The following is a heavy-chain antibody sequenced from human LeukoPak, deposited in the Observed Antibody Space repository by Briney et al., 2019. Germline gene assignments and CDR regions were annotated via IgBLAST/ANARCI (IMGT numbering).Heavy chain of an antibody. D-gene: IGHD3-22*01. CDR3: ARRCDTSSYYTYYFDY. Sequence: ASVKVSCKASGYTFTAYYIHWVRQAPGQGLEWMGWINPNSGGTNYAQKFQGRVTMTRDTSISTAYMELSRLRSDDTAVYFCARRCDTSSYYTYYFDYWGQGTLSPSPQ. CDR1: GYTFTAYY. CDR2: INPNSGGT. J-gene: IGHJ4*02. V-gene: IGHV1-2*02.